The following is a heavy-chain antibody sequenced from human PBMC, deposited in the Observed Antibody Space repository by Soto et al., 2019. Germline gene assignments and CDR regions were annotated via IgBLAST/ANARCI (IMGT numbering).Heavy chain of an antibody. J-gene: IGHJ6*02. CDR3: ARIPPYIVGAGYYYSYGMDV. V-gene: IGHV2-70*11. D-gene: IGHD1-26*01. CDR2: IDWDDDK. CDR1: GFSLSTSGMC. Sequence: SGPTLVNPTQTLTLTCTFSGFSLSTSGMCVSWIRQPPGKALEWLARIDWDDDKYYSTSLKTRLTISKDTSKNQVVLTMTNMDPVDTATYYCARIPPYIVGAGYYYSYGMDVWGQGTTVTVSS.